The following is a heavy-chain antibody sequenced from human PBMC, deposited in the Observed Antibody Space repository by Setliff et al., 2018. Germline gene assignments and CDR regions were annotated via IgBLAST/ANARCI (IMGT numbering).Heavy chain of an antibody. CDR3: ARLTYYYDSSGLNAFDI. D-gene: IGHD3-22*01. V-gene: IGHV5-51*01. J-gene: IGHJ3*02. CDR1: GYSFTSYW. CDR2: IYPGDSDT. Sequence: GESLKISCKGSGYSFTSYWIGWVRQMPGKGLGWMGIIYPGDSDTRYSPSFQGQVTISADKSISTAYLQWSSLKASDTAMYYCARLTYYYDSSGLNAFDIWGQGTMVTVS.